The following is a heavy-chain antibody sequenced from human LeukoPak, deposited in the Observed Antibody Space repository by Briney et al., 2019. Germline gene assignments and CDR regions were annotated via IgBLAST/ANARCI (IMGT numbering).Heavy chain of an antibody. D-gene: IGHD3-22*01. CDR3: ARAPPHYYDSSGYYQFIGRRGAFDI. CDR2: INHSGST. V-gene: IGHV4-39*07. CDR1: GGSISSGGYS. J-gene: IGHJ3*02. Sequence: SETLSLTCTVSGGSISSGGYSWSWIRQPPGKGLEWIGEINHSGSTNYNPSLKSRVTISVDTSKNQFSLKLSSVTAADTAVYYCARAPPHYYDSSGYYQFIGRRGAFDIWGQGTMVTVSS.